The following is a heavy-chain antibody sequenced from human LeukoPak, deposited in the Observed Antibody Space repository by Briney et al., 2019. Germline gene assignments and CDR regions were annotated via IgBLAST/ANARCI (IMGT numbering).Heavy chain of an antibody. CDR1: GYTFTSYD. D-gene: IGHD3-22*01. V-gene: IGHV1-8*02. Sequence: ASVKVSCKASGYTFTSYDINWVRQATGQGLEWMGWMNPNSGHTGYAQKFQGRVTMTRNTSITTAYMELSSLRSEDTAVYYCARMHYYDSSGDNWFDPWGQGTLVTVSS. CDR3: ARMHYYDSSGDNWFDP. J-gene: IGHJ5*02. CDR2: MNPNSGHT.